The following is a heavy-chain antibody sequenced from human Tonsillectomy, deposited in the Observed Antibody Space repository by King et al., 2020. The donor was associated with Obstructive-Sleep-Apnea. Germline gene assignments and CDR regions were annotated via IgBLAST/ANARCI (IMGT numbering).Heavy chain of an antibody. D-gene: IGHD1-26*01. CDR2: IYYSGST. V-gene: IGHV4-59*01. CDR3: ARAGVGATIWVFDY. CDR1: GGSISSYY. J-gene: IGHJ4*02. Sequence: VQLQESGPGLVKPSETLSLTCTVSGGSISSYYWSWIRQPPGKGLEWIGYIYYSGSTNYNPSLKSRVTISVDTSKNQFSLKLSSGTAADTAVYYCARAGVGATIWVFDYWGQGTLVTVSS.